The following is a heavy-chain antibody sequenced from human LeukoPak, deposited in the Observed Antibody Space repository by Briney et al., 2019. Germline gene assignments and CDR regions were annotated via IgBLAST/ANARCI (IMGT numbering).Heavy chain of an antibody. CDR3: AKKADAFDI. Sequence: GGSLRLSCAASGFTFDDYAMHWVRQAPGKGLEWVSGISWNSGSIGYADSVKGRFTISRDNAKNSLYLQMNSLRAEDAALYYCAKKADAFDIWGQGTMVTVSS. V-gene: IGHV3-9*01. CDR1: GFTFDDYA. J-gene: IGHJ3*02. CDR2: ISWNSGSI.